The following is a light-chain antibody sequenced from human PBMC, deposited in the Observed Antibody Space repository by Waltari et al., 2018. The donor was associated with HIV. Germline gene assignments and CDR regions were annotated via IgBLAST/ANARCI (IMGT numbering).Light chain of an antibody. J-gene: IGKJ3*01. V-gene: IGKV3-11*01. CDR2: DAS. Sequence: EIVLTQSQATLSLSPAERATLSCRASQSVSSHLAWYQQKPGQAPRLLIYDASNRATGIPARFSGSGSGTDFTLTISSLEPEDFAVYYCQQRSNWPPFTFGPGTKVDIK. CDR3: QQRSNWPPFT. CDR1: QSVSSH.